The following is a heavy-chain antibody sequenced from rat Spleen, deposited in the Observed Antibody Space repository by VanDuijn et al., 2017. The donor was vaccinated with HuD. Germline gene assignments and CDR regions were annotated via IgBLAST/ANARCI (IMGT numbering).Heavy chain of an antibody. Sequence: EVQLVESGGGLVQPGRSMKLSCAASGFTFSNYDMAWVRQAPKKGLEWVATISYDGSSTNYRDSVKGRFTISRDNAKSTLYLQMDSLRSEDTATYYCARRDVMDAWGQGASVTVSS. CDR3: ARRDVMDA. CDR2: ISYDGSST. J-gene: IGHJ4*01. V-gene: IGHV5-7*01. CDR1: GFTFSNYD.